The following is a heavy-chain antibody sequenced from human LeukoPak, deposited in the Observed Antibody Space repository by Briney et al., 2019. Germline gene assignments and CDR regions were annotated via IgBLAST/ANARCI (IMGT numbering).Heavy chain of an antibody. CDR2: INAGNGNT. V-gene: IGHV1-3*01. D-gene: IGHD7-27*01. CDR3: ARGGQLGIDDY. J-gene: IGHJ4*02. CDR1: GYTFTSYA. Sequence: LRASVKVSCKASGYTFTSYAMRWVRQAPGQRLEWMGWINAGNGNTKYSQKFQGRVTITRDTSASTAYMELSSLRSEDTAVYYCARGGQLGIDDYWGQGTLVTVSS.